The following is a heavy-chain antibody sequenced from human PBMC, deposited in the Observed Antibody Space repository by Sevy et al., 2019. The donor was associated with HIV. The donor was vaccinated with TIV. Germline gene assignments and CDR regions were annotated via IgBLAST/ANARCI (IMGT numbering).Heavy chain of an antibody. CDR1: GFTFSSYW. D-gene: IGHD1-1*01. V-gene: IGHV3-7*01. Sequence: GGCLRLSCAASGFTFSSYWMSWVRQAPGKGLEWVANIKQDGSEKYYVDSVKDRFTISRDNAKNSLYLQMNSLRAEDTAVYYCARDGKGYGMDVWGQGTTVTVSS. CDR3: ARDGKGYGMDV. CDR2: IKQDGSEK. J-gene: IGHJ6*02.